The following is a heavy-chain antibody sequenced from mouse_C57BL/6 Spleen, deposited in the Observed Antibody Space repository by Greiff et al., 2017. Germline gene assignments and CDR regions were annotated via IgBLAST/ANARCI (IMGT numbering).Heavy chain of an antibody. CDR3: SRMGGNSAWFAY. V-gene: IGHV5-17*01. D-gene: IGHD2-1*01. CDR2: ISSGSSTI. J-gene: IGHJ3*01. CDR1: GFTFSDYG. Sequence: EVQRVESGGGLVKPGGSLKLSCAASGFTFSDYGMHWVRQAPEKGLEWVAYISSGSSTIYYAYTVKGRFTISRDNAKNTLFLHMTSLRSEDTAMYYCSRMGGNSAWFAYWGQGTLVTVSA.